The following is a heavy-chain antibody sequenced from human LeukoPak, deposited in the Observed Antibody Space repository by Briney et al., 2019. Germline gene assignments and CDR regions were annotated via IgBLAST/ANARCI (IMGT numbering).Heavy chain of an antibody. CDR2: IIPIFGTA. J-gene: IGHJ5*02. Sequence: SVKVSCKASGGTFSSYVISWVRQAPGQGLEWMGGIIPIFGTANYAQKFQGRVTITTDESTSTAYMELSSLRSEDTAVYYCARDLGGPTDDPWGQGTLVTVSS. CDR1: GGTFSSYV. V-gene: IGHV1-69*05. CDR3: ARDLGGPTDDP.